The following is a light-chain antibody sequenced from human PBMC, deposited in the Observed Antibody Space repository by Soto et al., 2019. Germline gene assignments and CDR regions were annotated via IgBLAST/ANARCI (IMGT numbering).Light chain of an antibody. J-gene: IGLJ1*01. CDR1: SSDVGGYNF. CDR3: SSHAGSNTYV. Sequence: QSALTQPPSASGSPGQSVTISCTGTSSDVGGYNFVSWYQQHPGKAPKVMIYEVSKRPSGVPDRFSGSKSGNTASLTVSGLQPEDDADYYCSSHAGSNTYVFGTGTKVTVL. CDR2: EVS. V-gene: IGLV2-8*01.